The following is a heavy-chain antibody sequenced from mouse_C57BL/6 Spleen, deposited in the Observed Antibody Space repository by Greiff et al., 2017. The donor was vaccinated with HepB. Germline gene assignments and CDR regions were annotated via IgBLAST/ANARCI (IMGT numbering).Heavy chain of an antibody. CDR3: ARRGGYGNYDAMDY. CDR2: IYPGDGDT. J-gene: IGHJ4*01. CDR1: GYAFSSYW. V-gene: IGHV1-80*01. Sequence: QVQLKESGAELVKPGASVKISCKASGYAFSSYWMNWVKQRPGKGLEWIGQIYPGDGDTNYNGKFKGKATLTADKSSSTAYMQLSSLTSEDSAVYFCARRGGYGNYDAMDYWGQRTSVTVSS. D-gene: IGHD2-1*01.